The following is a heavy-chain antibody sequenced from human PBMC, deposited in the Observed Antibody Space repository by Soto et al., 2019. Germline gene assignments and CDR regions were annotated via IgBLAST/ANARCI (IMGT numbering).Heavy chain of an antibody. Sequence: QVQLVEFGGGVVQPGRSLRLSCVASGFTFSSHAMHWVRQAPGKGLEWVARISFDGSNQLYVDAVKGRFTVSRDNSKNTLFLQMNSLRAEDTAVYYWVGEVGSRNFDCWGQGTLVTVSS. V-gene: IGHV3-30*03. D-gene: IGHD1-26*01. CDR1: GFTFSSHA. CDR3: VGEVGSRNFDC. J-gene: IGHJ4*02. CDR2: ISFDGSNQ.